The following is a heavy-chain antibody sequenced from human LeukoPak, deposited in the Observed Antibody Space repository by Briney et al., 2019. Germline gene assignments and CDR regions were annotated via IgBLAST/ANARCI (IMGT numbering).Heavy chain of an antibody. CDR2: IKQDGSEK. D-gene: IGHD6-13*01. CDR3: AKIEYGGIAAAVMNFEN. Sequence: PGGSLRLSCAASGFTFSSYWMSWIRQAPGKGLEWVANIKQDGSEKYYVDSVKGRFTISRDNAKNSLYLQMNSLRAEDTAVYYCAKIEYGGIAAAVMNFENWGQRTLVTVSS. CDR1: GFTFSSYW. V-gene: IGHV3-7*01. J-gene: IGHJ4*02.